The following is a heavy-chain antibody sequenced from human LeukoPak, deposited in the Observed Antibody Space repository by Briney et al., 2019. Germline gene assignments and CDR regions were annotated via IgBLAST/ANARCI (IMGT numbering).Heavy chain of an antibody. V-gene: IGHV1-69*13. J-gene: IGHJ4*02. CDR2: IIPIFGTA. CDR1: GGTFSSYA. CDR3: ARVYPNDILTGYNDY. D-gene: IGHD3-9*01. Sequence: GASVKASCKASGGTFSSYAISWVRQAPGQGLEWMGGIIPIFGTANYAQKFQGRVTITANESTSTAYMELSSLRSEDTAVYYCARVYPNDILTGYNDYWGQGTLVTVSS.